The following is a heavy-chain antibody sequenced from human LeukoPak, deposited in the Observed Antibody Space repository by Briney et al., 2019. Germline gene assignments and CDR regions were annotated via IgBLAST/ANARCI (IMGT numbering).Heavy chain of an antibody. V-gene: IGHV4-59*01. Sequence: PSETLSLTCTVSGGSITNSYRNWIRQSPGKGLEWIGYINYSGSTNYNPSLKSRVTISVDTSKNQFSLKLSSVTAADTAVYFCARDPLSTNDFDIWGQGTMVTVSS. J-gene: IGHJ3*02. CDR3: ARDPLSTNDFDI. D-gene: IGHD1-1*01. CDR1: GGSITNSY. CDR2: INYSGST.